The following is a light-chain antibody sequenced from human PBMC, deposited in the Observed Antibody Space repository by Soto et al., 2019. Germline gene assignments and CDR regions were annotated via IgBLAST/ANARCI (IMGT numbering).Light chain of an antibody. CDR1: GSDVGSFDS. CDR3: SSFTTSSTLV. Sequence: SALTQPASVSGSPGQPITISCTGTGSDVGSFDSVAWYQHNPGKAPKLMIYDVSNRPSGVSSRFSGSKSGNTASLSISGLQTEDEANYYCSSFTTSSTLVFGTGTKVTVL. V-gene: IGLV2-14*01. CDR2: DVS. J-gene: IGLJ1*01.